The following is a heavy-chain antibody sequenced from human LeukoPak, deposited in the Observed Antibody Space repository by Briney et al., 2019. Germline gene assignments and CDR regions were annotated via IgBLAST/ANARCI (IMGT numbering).Heavy chain of an antibody. CDR1: GYTFTGYY. CDR3: ARGGTAGKNYYYGMDV. V-gene: IGHV1-2*02. CDR2: INPNSGGT. J-gene: IGHJ6*02. Sequence: ASVKVSCKASGYTFTGYYMHWVRQAPGQVLGWMGWINPNSGGTNYAQKFQGRVTMTRDTSISTAYMELSRLRSDDTAVYYCARGGTAGKNYYYGMDVWGQGTTVTVSS. D-gene: IGHD6-19*01.